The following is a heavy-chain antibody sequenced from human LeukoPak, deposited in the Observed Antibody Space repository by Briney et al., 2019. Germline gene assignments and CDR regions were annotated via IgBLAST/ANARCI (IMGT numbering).Heavy chain of an antibody. D-gene: IGHD1-1*01. CDR2: FDPEDDEA. Sequence: ASVKVSCKVSGYSLSELSIHWVRQAPGKGLEWMGGFDPEDDEAIYAQSLQGRVTMTEDTSTDTAYMELSGLTSDDAAVYYCATDVTGTAPYDFWSQGTLVTVS. V-gene: IGHV1-24*01. CDR1: GYSLSELS. CDR3: ATDVTGTAPYDF. J-gene: IGHJ4*02.